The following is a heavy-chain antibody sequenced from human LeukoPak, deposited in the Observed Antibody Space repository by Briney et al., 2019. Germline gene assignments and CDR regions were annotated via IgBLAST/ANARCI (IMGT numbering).Heavy chain of an antibody. Sequence: KPSETLSLTCTVSGGSISSYYWSWIRQPPGKGLEWIGYIYTSGSTNYNPSLKSRVTISVDTSKNQFSLKLSSVTAADTAVYYCARLGEYSSSWPYYYYYYYMDVWGKGTTVTVSS. CDR3: ARLGEYSSSWPYYYYYYYMDV. D-gene: IGHD6-13*01. CDR1: GGSISSYY. J-gene: IGHJ6*03. CDR2: IYTSGST. V-gene: IGHV4-4*09.